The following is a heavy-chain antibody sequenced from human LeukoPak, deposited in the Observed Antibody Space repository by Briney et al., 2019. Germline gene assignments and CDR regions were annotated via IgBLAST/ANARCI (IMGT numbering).Heavy chain of an antibody. J-gene: IGHJ6*02. CDR3: ARVGPYVGGMDV. Sequence: ASVKVSCKASGYTFTSYDINWVRQATGQGLEWMGWMNPNSGNTGYAQKFQGRVTMTRNTSISTAYMELSSLRSEDTAVYYCARVGPYVGGMDVWGQGTTVTVSS. D-gene: IGHD1-26*01. CDR2: MNPNSGNT. V-gene: IGHV1-8*02. CDR1: GYTFTSYD.